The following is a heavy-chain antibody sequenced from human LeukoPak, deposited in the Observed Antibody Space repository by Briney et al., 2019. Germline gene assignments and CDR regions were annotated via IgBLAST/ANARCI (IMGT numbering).Heavy chain of an antibody. CDR3: ARDDTFGGVIAFDY. CDR1: GGSIGSYY. J-gene: IGHJ4*02. D-gene: IGHD3-16*02. CDR2: IYHSGST. Sequence: SETLSLTCSVSGGSIGSYYWSWIRQPPGKGLEWIGSIYHSGSTYYNPSLKSRVTISVDTSKNQFSLKLSSVTAADTAVYYCARDDTFGGVIAFDYWGQGTLVTVSS. V-gene: IGHV4-38-2*02.